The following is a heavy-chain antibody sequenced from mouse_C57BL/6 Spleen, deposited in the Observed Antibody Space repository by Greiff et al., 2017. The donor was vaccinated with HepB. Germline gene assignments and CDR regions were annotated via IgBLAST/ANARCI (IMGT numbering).Heavy chain of an antibody. CDR1: GYAFSSYW. CDR3: AGYYGSSYAMDY. CDR2: IYPGDGDT. J-gene: IGHJ4*01. V-gene: IGHV1-80*01. D-gene: IGHD1-1*01. Sequence: VMLVESGAELVKPGASVKISCKASGYAFSSYWMNWVKQRPGKGLEWIGQIYPGDGDTNYNGKFKGKATLTADKSSSTAYMQLSSLTSEDSAVYFCAGYYGSSYAMDYWGQGTSVTVSS.